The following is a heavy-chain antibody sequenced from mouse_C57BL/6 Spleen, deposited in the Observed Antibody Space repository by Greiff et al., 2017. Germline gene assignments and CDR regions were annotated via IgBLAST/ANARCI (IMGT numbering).Heavy chain of an antibody. V-gene: IGHV1-52*01. CDR2: IDPSDSET. J-gene: IGHJ1*03. CDR3: ARSGGYLYWYFDV. Sequence: VKLQQPGAELVRPGSSVKLSCKASGYTFTSYWMHWVKQRPIQGLEWIGNIDPSDSETHYNQKFKDKATLTVDKSSSTAYMQLSSLTSEDSAVYYCARSGGYLYWYFDVWGTGTTVTVSS. CDR1: GYTFTSYW. D-gene: IGHD2-3*01.